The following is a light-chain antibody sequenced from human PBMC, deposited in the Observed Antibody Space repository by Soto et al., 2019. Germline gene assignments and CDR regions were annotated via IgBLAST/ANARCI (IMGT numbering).Light chain of an antibody. CDR1: QSVSSSY. CDR2: GAS. CDR3: QQYGSSVWT. V-gene: IGKV3-20*01. Sequence: EIVLTQSPGTLSLSPGERATLSCRASQSVSSSYLAWYQQKPGQAPRLLIYGASSRATGIPDRFSGSRCGTDFTLTISRLEPEDFAVYYCQQYGSSVWTFGQGNKVEIK. J-gene: IGKJ1*01.